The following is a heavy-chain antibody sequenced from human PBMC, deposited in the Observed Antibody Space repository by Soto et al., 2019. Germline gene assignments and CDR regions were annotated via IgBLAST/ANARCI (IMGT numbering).Heavy chain of an antibody. Sequence: EGQLVESGGGLVKPGGSLRLSCAASGFTVSNAWMTWVRQAPGKGLEWVAHIKSKPHGGTTEYAPAVKDRITITRDDSTDMAYLQMNSRMSDDTAVDYCMTWVTEAAGSGLGDCWGRGSLVTVSS. J-gene: IGHJ4*02. D-gene: IGHD6-25*01. CDR3: MTWVTEAAGSGLGDC. V-gene: IGHV3-15*05. CDR1: GFTVSNAW. CDR2: IKSKPHGGTT.